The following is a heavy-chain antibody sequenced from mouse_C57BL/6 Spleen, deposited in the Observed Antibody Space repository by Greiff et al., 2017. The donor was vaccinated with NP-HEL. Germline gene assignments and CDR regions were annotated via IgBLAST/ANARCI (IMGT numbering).Heavy chain of an antibody. J-gene: IGHJ2*01. D-gene: IGHD4-1*01. CDR2: IRSKSNNYAT. CDR1: GFSFNTYA. CDR3: VRQGTVLDY. V-gene: IGHV10-1*01. Sequence: EVQLVESGGGLVQPKGSLKLSCAASGFSFNTYAMNWVRQAPGKGLEWVARIRSKSNNYATYYAESVKVRFTISRDNSKSMLFLQMNNLKTEDTAMYYCVRQGTVLDYWGQGTTLTVSS.